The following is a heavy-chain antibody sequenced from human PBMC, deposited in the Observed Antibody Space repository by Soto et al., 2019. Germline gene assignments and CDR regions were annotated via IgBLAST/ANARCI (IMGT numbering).Heavy chain of an antibody. CDR2: ISAYNGNT. J-gene: IGHJ5*02. CDR1: GYTFTSYG. D-gene: IGHD3-10*01. V-gene: IGHV1-18*01. Sequence: ASVKVSCKASGYTFTSYGISWVRQAPGQGLKWMGWISAYNGNTNYAQKLQGRVTMTTDTSTSTAYMELRSLRSDDTAVYYCGSIGQHNWFDPWGQGTLVTVSS. CDR3: GSIGQHNWFDP.